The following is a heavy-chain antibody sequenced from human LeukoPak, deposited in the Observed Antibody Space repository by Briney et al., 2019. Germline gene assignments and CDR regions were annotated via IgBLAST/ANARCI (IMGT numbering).Heavy chain of an antibody. CDR1: GFNFNKFW. J-gene: IGHJ4*02. Sequence: GGSLRLSCAASGFNFNKFWMTWVRQAPGKGPEWVANIKQDGSEKYYVGSVKGRFTISRDNAKNSLSLQMNGLRAEDTAIYYCATYGLVQGANDYWGQGTLVTVSS. V-gene: IGHV3-7*01. D-gene: IGHD4/OR15-4a*01. CDR3: ATYGLVQGANDY. CDR2: IKQDGSEK.